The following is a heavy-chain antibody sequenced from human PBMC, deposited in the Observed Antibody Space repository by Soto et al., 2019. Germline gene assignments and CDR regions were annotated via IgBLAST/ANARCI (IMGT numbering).Heavy chain of an antibody. CDR3: ARGPRGYVYYHGMDV. V-gene: IGHV4-4*07. CDR2: IDTSGTT. CDR1: GGSISSYY. J-gene: IGHJ6*02. D-gene: IGHD3-10*01. Sequence: QVQVQESGPGPVKPSETLSLTCTVSGGSISSYYVSWIRQSAGKGLEWIGRIDTSGTTNYNPSLKSRVTMSVDASKNHFSLNLSSVTAADTAVYYCARGPRGYVYYHGMDVWGQGTTVTVSS.